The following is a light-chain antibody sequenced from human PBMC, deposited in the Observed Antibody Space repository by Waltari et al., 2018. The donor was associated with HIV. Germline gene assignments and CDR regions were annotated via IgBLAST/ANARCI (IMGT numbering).Light chain of an antibody. V-gene: IGLV2-14*03. Sequence: QSALTQPASVSGSLGQSITFSCTGTSSDIGSYNYVSWYQQHPGKAPKIISYDVTNRPSGVSNRFSGSKSGNTASLTISWLKAEDEADYYCTSFTSSSAWVFGGGTMLTVL. CDR2: DVT. CDR1: SSDIGSYNY. CDR3: TSFTSSSAWV. J-gene: IGLJ3*02.